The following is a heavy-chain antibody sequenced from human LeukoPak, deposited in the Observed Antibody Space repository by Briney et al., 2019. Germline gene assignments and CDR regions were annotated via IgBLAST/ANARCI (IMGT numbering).Heavy chain of an antibody. V-gene: IGHV6-1*01. Sequence: QTLSLTCAISGDSLSNNNVAWNWIRQSPSRGLEWLGRTYYRPKSNTHYASAVTSRLAINSDTSKTQFSLQLNSVTPEDTGVYYCARGSHSSFDSWGQGTLVTVSS. CDR1: GDSLSNNNVA. D-gene: IGHD3-10*01. CDR3: ARGSHSSFDS. J-gene: IGHJ4*02. CDR2: TYYRPKSNT.